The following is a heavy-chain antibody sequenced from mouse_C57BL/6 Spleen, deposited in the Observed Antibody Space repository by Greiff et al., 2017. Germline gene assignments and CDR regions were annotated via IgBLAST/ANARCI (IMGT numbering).Heavy chain of an antibody. CDR2: ISYDGSH. CDR3: ARDDYGSSYGDFEV. V-gene: IGHV3-6*01. J-gene: IGHJ1*03. D-gene: IGHD1-1*01. CDR1: GYSITSGYY. Sequence: EVKLQESGPGLVKPSQSLSLTCSVTGYSITSGYYWNWIRQFPGNKLEWMGYISYDGSHNYNPSLKNRISITRDTSKNQFFLKLNSVTTEDTATYYCARDDYGSSYGDFEVWGTGTTVTVSS.